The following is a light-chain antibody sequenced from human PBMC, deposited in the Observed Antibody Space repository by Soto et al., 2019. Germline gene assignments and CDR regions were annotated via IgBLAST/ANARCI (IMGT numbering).Light chain of an antibody. J-gene: IGLJ1*01. CDR3: FSHRSGDSHV. V-gene: IGLV2-14*01. CDR1: SSDIGAYNY. CDR2: GVT. Sequence: QSALTQPASVSGSPGQSITISCTGTSSDIGAYNYVSWYQQYPGKAPKLMIYGVTNRPSGVSNRFSGSKTGNTASLTISGLQAEDEADYYCFSHRSGDSHVLGTGTKV.